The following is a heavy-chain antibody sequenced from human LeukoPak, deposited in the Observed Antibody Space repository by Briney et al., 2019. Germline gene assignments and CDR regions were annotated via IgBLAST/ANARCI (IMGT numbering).Heavy chain of an antibody. J-gene: IGHJ3*02. Sequence: PGGSLRLSCAASGFTFSSYAMSWVRQPPGKGLEWIGEINHSGSTNYNPSLKSRVTISADTSKNQFSLKLSSVTAADTAVYYCARHKLAIYHSSGYSPPRNAFDIWGQGTMVTVSS. CDR3: ARHKLAIYHSSGYSPPRNAFDI. CDR2: INHSGST. CDR1: GFTFSSYA. V-gene: IGHV4-34*01. D-gene: IGHD3-22*01.